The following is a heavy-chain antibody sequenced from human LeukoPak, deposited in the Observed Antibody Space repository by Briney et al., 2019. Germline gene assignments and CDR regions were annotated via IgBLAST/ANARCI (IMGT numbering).Heavy chain of an antibody. J-gene: IGHJ6*03. D-gene: IGHD5-18*01. CDR2: ISAYNGNT. CDR1: GYTFTSYG. CDR3: AREFGSYGRTNYYYYYYMDV. Sequence: ASVKVSCKASGYTFTSYGISWVRQAPGQGLEWMGWISAYNGNTNYAQKLQGRVTMTTDTSTSTAYMELRSLRSDDTAVYYCAREFGSYGRTNYYYYYYMDVWGKASTVTVSS. V-gene: IGHV1-18*01.